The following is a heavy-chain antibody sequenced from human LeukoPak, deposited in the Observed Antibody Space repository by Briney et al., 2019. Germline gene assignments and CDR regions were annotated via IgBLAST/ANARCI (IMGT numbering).Heavy chain of an antibody. CDR3: ARDDSYSSSWYTPDAFDI. CDR1: GFTFSSYS. J-gene: IGHJ3*02. V-gene: IGHV3-21*01. Sequence: GGSLRLSCAASGFTFSSYSMNWVRQAPGKGLEWVSSISSSSSYIYYAESVKGRFTISRDNAKNSLYLQMNRLRAEDTAVYYCARDDSYSSSWYTPDAFDIWGQGTMVTVSS. CDR2: ISSSSSYI. D-gene: IGHD6-13*01.